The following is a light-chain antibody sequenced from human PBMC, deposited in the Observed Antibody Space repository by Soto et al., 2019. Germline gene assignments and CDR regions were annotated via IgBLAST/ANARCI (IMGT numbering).Light chain of an antibody. J-gene: IGKJ4*01. CDR3: QHYNNRPPSLT. CDR2: GAS. Sequence: ETVMTQSPATLSVSPGEGATLSCRASQSVSSNLVWYQHRPGQAPRLLIYGASTRATDIPARFSGSGSGTEFTLTISSLQSEDYAVYYCQHYNNRPPSLTFGGGTKVDIK. CDR1: QSVSSN. V-gene: IGKV3-15*01.